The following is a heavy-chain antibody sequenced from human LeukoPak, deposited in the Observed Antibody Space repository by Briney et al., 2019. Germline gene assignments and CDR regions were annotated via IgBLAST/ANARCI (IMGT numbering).Heavy chain of an antibody. J-gene: IGHJ4*02. D-gene: IGHD6-13*01. V-gene: IGHV1-2*02. CDR2: INPNSGGT. CDR1: GYAFTGYY. CDR3: ARGGDNGSWFASPDF. Sequence: ASVKVSCKASGYAFTGYYMHWVRQAPGQGLEWMGWINPNSGGTNYAQKFQGRVTMTRDTSISTAYMELSRLRSDDTAVYYCARGGDNGSWFASPDFWGQGTLVTVSS.